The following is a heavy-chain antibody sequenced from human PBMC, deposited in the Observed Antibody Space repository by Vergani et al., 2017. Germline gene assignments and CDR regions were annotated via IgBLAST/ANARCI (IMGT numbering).Heavy chain of an antibody. Sequence: QVQLQESGPGLVKPSETLSLTCTVSGAAIKDFYWSWFRQPPGKGLEWIGYVYYTGSTTYNPSLKSRVTISVDTSNNQFSLRVTSLTAAETAIYYCARHRDLYCRSTTSCHIWFDPWGQRGLVTVSS. CDR3: ARHRDLYCRSTTSCHIWFDP. V-gene: IGHV4-59*08. CDR1: GAAIKDFY. D-gene: IGHD2/OR15-2a*01. J-gene: IGHJ5*02. CDR2: VYYTGST.